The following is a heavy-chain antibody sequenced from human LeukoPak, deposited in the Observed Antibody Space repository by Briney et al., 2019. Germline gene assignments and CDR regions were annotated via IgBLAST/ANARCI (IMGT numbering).Heavy chain of an antibody. D-gene: IGHD3-22*01. J-gene: IGHJ4*02. Sequence: PGGSLRLSCAGSGFSISNYGMHWVRQAPGKGLDWVAVIWYDGSNKNYADSVKGRFTISRDNSKNTLYLLMDSLRAEDTGVYYCATARDNYDISGFSALEYWGQGTLVTVSS. CDR3: ATARDNYDISGFSALEY. CDR1: GFSISNYG. V-gene: IGHV3-33*08. CDR2: IWYDGSNK.